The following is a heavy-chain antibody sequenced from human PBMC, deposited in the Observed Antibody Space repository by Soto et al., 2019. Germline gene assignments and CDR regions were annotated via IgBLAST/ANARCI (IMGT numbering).Heavy chain of an antibody. CDR3: ARGSGNYYYYYYMDV. D-gene: IGHD1-26*01. CDR2: INHSGST. Sequence: SETLSLTCTVSGGSISRYYWSWIRQPPGKGLEWIGDINHSGSTNYNPSLKSRVTISVDTSKNQFSLKLSSVTAADTAVYYCARGSGNYYYYYYMDVWGKGTTVTVSS. V-gene: IGHV4-59*12. CDR1: GGSISRYY. J-gene: IGHJ6*03.